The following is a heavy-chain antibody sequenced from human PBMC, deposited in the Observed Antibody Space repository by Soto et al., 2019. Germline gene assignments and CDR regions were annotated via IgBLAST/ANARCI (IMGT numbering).Heavy chain of an antibody. Sequence: GGSLRLSCASSGFTFDDYTMHWVRQAPGKGLEWVSLISWDGGSIYYADSVKGRFTIPRDNSKNSLYLQMNSLRTEDTALYYCAKEHYYGSGSYRYYYYYGMDVWGQGTTVTVSS. CDR3: AKEHYYGSGSYRYYYYYGMDV. J-gene: IGHJ6*02. CDR2: ISWDGGSI. D-gene: IGHD3-10*01. V-gene: IGHV3-43*01. CDR1: GFTFDDYT.